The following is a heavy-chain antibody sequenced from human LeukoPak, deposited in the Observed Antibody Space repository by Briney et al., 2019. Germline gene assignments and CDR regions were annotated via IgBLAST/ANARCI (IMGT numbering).Heavy chain of an antibody. D-gene: IGHD2-2*02. J-gene: IGHJ6*03. CDR1: GGSISSGDYY. V-gene: IGHV4-30-4*08. CDR2: IYYSGST. CDR3: ASYYCSSTSCYTFGGYMDV. Sequence: SETLSLTCIVSGGSISSGDYYWSWIRQPPGKGLEWIGYIYYSGSTYYNPSLKSRVTISVDTSKNQFSLKLSSVTAADTAVYYCASYYCSSTSCYTFGGYMDVWGKGTTVTVSS.